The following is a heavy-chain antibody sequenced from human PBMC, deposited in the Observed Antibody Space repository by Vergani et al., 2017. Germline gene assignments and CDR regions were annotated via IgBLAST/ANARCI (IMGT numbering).Heavy chain of an antibody. Sequence: QVQLVQSGAEVKKPGSSVKVSCKASGGTFSSYAISWVRQAPGQGLEWMGGIIPIFGTANYAQKYQGRVTITADESTSTAYMELSSLRSEDTAVYYCARGQRAVLRYFDWLLPYWGQGTLVTVSS. V-gene: IGHV1-69*01. J-gene: IGHJ4*02. D-gene: IGHD3-9*01. CDR1: GGTFSSYA. CDR2: IIPIFGTA. CDR3: ARGQRAVLRYFDWLLPY.